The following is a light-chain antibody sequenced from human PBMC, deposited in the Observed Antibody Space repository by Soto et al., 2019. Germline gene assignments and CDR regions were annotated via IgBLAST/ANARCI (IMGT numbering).Light chain of an antibody. V-gene: IGKV3-11*01. CDR2: DAS. Sequence: EIVLTQSPATLSLSPGERATLSCRASQSVSSHLAWYQQKPGQTPRLLIYDASNRATGIPARFSGSGSGTDFTLTISSLEPEDFAVYYCQQRSDWPPTFGQGTKLEIK. J-gene: IGKJ1*01. CDR3: QQRSDWPPT. CDR1: QSVSSH.